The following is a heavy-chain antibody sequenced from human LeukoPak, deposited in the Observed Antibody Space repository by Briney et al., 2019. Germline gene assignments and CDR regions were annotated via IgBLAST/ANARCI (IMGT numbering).Heavy chain of an antibody. D-gene: IGHD3-22*01. CDR1: GFTFSSYA. CDR2: ISGSGGST. V-gene: IGHV3-23*01. J-gene: IGHJ4*02. CDR3: AKDPTMIVVVIPDY. Sequence: GGSLRLSCAASGFTFSSYAMSWVRQAPGKGLEWVSAISGSGGSTYYADSVKGRFTISRDNSKNTLYLQMNSLRAEDTAVYYCAKDPTMIVVVIPDYWGQRTLVTVSS.